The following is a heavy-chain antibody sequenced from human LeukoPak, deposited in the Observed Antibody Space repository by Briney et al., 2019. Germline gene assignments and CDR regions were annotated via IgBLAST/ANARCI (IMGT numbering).Heavy chain of an antibody. CDR3: ARDYGSGSGFDY. V-gene: IGHV4-39*02. CDR2: IYYSGST. J-gene: IGHJ4*02. D-gene: IGHD3-10*01. Sequence: SETLSLTCTVSGGSISSVSYYWGWIRQPPGKGLEWIGSIYYSGSTYYNPSLKSRVTISVDTSKNQFSLKLSSVTAADTAVYYCARDYGSGSGFDYWGQGTLVTVSS. CDR1: GGSISSVSYY.